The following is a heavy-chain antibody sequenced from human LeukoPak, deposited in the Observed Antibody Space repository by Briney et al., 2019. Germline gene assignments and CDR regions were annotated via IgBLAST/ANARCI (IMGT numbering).Heavy chain of an antibody. J-gene: IGHJ3*02. Sequence: GGSLRLSCAASGFTFSSYSMNCVRQAPGKGLVWISYISRTSSAIYYADSVKGRFTISRDNAKNSLYLQMNSLRDEDTAVYYCARDGVTTVKDAFDIWGQGTMVTVSS. CDR2: ISRTSSAI. V-gene: IGHV3-48*02. D-gene: IGHD4-17*01. CDR1: GFTFSSYS. CDR3: ARDGVTTVKDAFDI.